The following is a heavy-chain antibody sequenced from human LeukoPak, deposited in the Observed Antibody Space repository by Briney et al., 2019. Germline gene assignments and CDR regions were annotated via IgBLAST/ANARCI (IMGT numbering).Heavy chain of an antibody. D-gene: IGHD2-2*01. CDR2: IYYSGST. V-gene: IGHV4-59*01. CDR3: ARDSGLVVPAARVRYYYMDV. J-gene: IGHJ6*03. Sequence: SETLSLTCTVSGGSISSYYWSWIRQPPGKGLEWIGYIYYSGSTNYNPSLMSRVTISVDTSKNQFSLKLSSVTAADTAVYYCARDSGLVVPAARVRYYYMDVWGKGTTVTVSS. CDR1: GGSISSYY.